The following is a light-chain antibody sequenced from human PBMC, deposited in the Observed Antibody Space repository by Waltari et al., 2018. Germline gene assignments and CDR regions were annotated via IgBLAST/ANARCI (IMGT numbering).Light chain of an antibody. CDR2: DAS. V-gene: IGKV3-11*01. CDR1: QSVNEY. CDR3: HVRSNWPPVT. Sequence: EIVLKQSPATLSLSPGARATPSCRDSQSVNEYLAWYQQIPGQAPRLLIYDASNRATGIPARFSGSGSGTDFTLTISSLEPEDFAIYYCHVRSNWPPVTFGGGTKVEIK. J-gene: IGKJ4*01.